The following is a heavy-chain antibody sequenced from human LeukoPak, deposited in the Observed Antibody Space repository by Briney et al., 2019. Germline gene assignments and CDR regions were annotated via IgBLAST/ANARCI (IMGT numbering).Heavy chain of an antibody. CDR2: IWYDGSNK. CDR3: AKITKATTPNY. CDR1: GFTFSSYG. V-gene: IGHV3-33*06. D-gene: IGHD4-17*01. Sequence: GGSLRLSCAASGFTFSSYGMHWVRQAPGKGLEWVTLIWYDGSNKYYADSVKGRFTISRDNSKNTVYLQMSDLRAEDTAVYYCAKITKATTPNYWGQGTLVTVSS. J-gene: IGHJ4*02.